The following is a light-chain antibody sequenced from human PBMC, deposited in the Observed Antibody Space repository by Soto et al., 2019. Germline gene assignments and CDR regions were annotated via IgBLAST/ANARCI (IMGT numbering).Light chain of an antibody. J-gene: IGLJ1*01. V-gene: IGLV2-14*01. Sequence: QSVLTQPASVSGAPGQSITISCTGTSSDIGRHNFVSWYQQHPGKAPKLMLYDVTNRPSGVSNRFSGSKSGNTASLTISGLQAEDEADYYCSSYTGSSTPPYAFGTGTKVTVL. CDR2: DVT. CDR3: SSYTGSSTPPYA. CDR1: SSDIGRHNF.